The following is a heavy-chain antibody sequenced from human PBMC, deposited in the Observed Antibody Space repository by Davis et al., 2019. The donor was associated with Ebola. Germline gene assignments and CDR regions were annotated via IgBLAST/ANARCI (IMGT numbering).Heavy chain of an antibody. D-gene: IGHD1-26*01. CDR3: ARGGGGSYLGAFDI. CDR1: GFTFSSYA. CDR2: ISSNGGST. J-gene: IGHJ3*02. V-gene: IGHV3-64*01. Sequence: GESLKISCAASGFTFSSYAMHWVRQAPGKGLEYVSAISSNGGSTYYVNSVKGRFTISRDNSKNTLYLQMGSLRAEDMAVYYCARGGGGSYLGAFDIWGQGTMVTVSS.